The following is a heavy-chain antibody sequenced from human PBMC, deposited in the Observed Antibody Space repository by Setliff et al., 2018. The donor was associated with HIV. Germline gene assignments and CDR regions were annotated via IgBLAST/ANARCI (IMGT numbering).Heavy chain of an antibody. J-gene: IGHJ5*02. CDR1: GGSFSGYY. Sequence: SETLSLTCAVYGGSFSGYYWSWIRQPPGKGLEWIGQINHSGSTNNNPSLRSRVTISADTSKNQFSLKLNSVTAADTAVYYCASRIYYYDSSRILREEGFDPWGQGTLVTVSS. D-gene: IGHD3-22*01. CDR3: ASRIYYYDSSRILREEGFDP. V-gene: IGHV4-34*01. CDR2: INHSGST.